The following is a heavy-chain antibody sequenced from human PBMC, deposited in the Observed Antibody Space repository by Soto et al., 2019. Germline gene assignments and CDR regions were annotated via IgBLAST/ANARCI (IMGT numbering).Heavy chain of an antibody. D-gene: IGHD3-10*01. CDR1: GYSFTSYW. CDR2: IYPGDSDT. CDR3: ARHGGYYGSGSYYPPVF. Sequence: ESLKISCKGSGYSFTSYWIGWVRQMPGKGLEWMGIIYPGDSDTRYSPSFQGQVTISADKSISTAYLQWSSLKASDTAMYYCARHGGYYGSGSYYPPVFWGQGTLVTVSS. J-gene: IGHJ4*02. V-gene: IGHV5-51*01.